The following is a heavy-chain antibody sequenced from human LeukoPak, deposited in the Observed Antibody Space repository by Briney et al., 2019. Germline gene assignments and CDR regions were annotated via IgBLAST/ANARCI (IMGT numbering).Heavy chain of an antibody. V-gene: IGHV3-33*01. J-gene: IGHJ4*02. CDR3: AGAAAGEYYFDY. CDR2: IWYDGSNK. D-gene: IGHD6-13*01. CDR1: GFTFSSYG. Sequence: PGRSLRLSCAASGFTFSSYGMHWVRQAPGKGLEWVAVIWYDGSNKYYADSVKGRFTISRDNSKNTLYLQMNSLRAEDAAVYYCAGAAAGEYYFDYWGQGTLVTVSS.